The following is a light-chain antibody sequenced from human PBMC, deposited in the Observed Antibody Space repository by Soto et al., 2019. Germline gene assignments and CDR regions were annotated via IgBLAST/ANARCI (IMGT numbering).Light chain of an antibody. CDR1: SSDIGGYNY. V-gene: IGLV2-14*01. CDR3: SSYTSISTLV. J-gene: IGLJ2*01. Sequence: QSALTQPASVSGSPGQSITISCTGTSSDIGGYNYVSWYQQHPGKAPKLMIYDVSNRPSGVSNRFSGSKSGNTASLTISGLQAEDEADYYCSSYTSISTLVFGGGTQLTVL. CDR2: DVS.